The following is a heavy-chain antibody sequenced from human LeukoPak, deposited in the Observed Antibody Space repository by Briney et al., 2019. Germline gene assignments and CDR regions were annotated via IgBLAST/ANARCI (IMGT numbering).Heavy chain of an antibody. J-gene: IGHJ4*02. CDR1: GYTFTGYY. D-gene: IGHD3-22*01. V-gene: IGHV1-2*02. CDR2: INPNSGGT. Sequence: VASVKVSCKASGYTFTGYYMHWVRQAPGQGLEWMGWINPNSGGTNYAQKFQGRVTMTRDTSISTAYMELSRLRSDGTAVYYCARGPDYYDSSGYYFPFDYWGQGTLVTVSS. CDR3: ARGPDYYDSSGYYFPFDY.